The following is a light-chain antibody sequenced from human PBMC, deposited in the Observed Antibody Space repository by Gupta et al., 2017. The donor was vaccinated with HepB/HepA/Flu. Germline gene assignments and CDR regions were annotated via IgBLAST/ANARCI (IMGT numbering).Light chain of an antibody. CDR2: DAS. Sequence: EIVLTQSSATLSLSPGERATLSCRASQSVSSYLAWYQQKPGQAPRLLIYDASNRATGIPARFSGSGYGTDFTLTISSREPEDFAVYYCQQRSNWPRYTFGQGTKMEIK. V-gene: IGKV3-11*01. CDR3: QQRSNWPRYT. J-gene: IGKJ2*01. CDR1: QSVSSY.